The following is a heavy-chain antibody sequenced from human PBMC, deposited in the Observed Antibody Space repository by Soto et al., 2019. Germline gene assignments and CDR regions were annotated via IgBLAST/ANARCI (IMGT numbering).Heavy chain of an antibody. CDR3: ARTPIRKWATHTEDYYYYGMDV. Sequence: KLPETLSLTCTVSGGSISSSSYYWGWIRQPPGEGLEWIGSIYYSGSTYYNPSLKSRVTISVDTSKNQFSLKLSSVTAADTAVYYCARTPIRKWATHTEDYYYYGMDVWGQGTTVTVSS. D-gene: IGHD2-15*01. V-gene: IGHV4-39*01. CDR2: IYYSGST. CDR1: GGSISSSSYY. J-gene: IGHJ6*02.